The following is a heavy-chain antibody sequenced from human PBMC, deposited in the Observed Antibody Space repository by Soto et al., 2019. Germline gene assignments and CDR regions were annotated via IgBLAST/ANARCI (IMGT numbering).Heavy chain of an antibody. CDR2: ISSSGSTI. V-gene: IGHV3-11*01. J-gene: IGHJ5*02. CDR3: ARDLRYSSSSAHWFDP. CDR1: GFTFSDYY. Sequence: GGSLRLSCAASGFTFSDYYMSWIRQAPGKGLEWVSYISSSGSTIYYADSVKGRFTISRDSAKNSLYLQMNSLRAEDTAVYYCARDLRYSSSSAHWFDPWGQGTLVTVSS. D-gene: IGHD6-6*01.